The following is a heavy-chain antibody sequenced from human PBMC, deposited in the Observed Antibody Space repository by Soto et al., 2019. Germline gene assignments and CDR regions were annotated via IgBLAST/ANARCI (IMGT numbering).Heavy chain of an antibody. J-gene: IGHJ5*02. D-gene: IGHD2-21*02. V-gene: IGHV1-2*02. CDR2: INPNSGGT. Sequence: ASVKVSCKASGYTFTGYYMRWVRQAPGQGLEWMGWINPNSGGTNYAQKFQGRVTMTRDTSISTAYMELSRLRSDDTAVYYCARDIVVVTAIRTLNWFDPWGQGTLVTVSS. CDR3: ARDIVVVTAIRTLNWFDP. CDR1: GYTFTGYY.